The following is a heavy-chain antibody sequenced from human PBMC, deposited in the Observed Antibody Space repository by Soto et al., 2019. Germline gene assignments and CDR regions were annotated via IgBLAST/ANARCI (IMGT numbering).Heavy chain of an antibody. D-gene: IGHD2-2*02. CDR2: IYSGGST. CDR1: GFTVSSNY. V-gene: IGHV3-53*04. J-gene: IGHJ6*02. Sequence: GGSLRLSCAASGFTVSSNYMSWVRQAPGKGLEWVSVIYSGGSTYYADSVKGRFTISRHNSKNTLYLQMNSLRAEDTAVYYCARDLLVPAVIYYSHKGRDVWAQGTTVTVSS. CDR3: ARDLLVPAVIYYSHKGRDV.